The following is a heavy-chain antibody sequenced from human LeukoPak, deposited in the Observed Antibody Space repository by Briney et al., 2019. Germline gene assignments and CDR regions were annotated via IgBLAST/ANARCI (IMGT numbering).Heavy chain of an antibody. Sequence: SVKVSCKASGGTFSSYAISWVRQAPGQGLEWMGGIIPIFGTANYAQKLQGRVTITADESTSTAYMELSSLRSEDTAVYYCARSSSSWYEITLSYWGQGTLVTVSS. CDR1: GGTFSSYA. J-gene: IGHJ4*02. V-gene: IGHV1-69*01. D-gene: IGHD6-13*01. CDR2: IIPIFGTA. CDR3: ARSSSSWYEITLSY.